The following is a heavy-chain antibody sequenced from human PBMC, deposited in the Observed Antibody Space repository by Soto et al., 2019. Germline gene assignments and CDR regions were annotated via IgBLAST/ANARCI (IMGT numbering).Heavy chain of an antibody. Sequence: SETLSLTCAVSGGSISGSRFYWGWIRQHREKGLESSGRIHNSGSTYYNQSLKSRVTMAVATSKNQFSLKLTSVTPSDTAVYPSARPSTGYSVEVDYSAQGTMVTVSS. J-gene: IGHJ4*02. CDR3: ARPSTGYSVEVDY. D-gene: IGHD6-13*01. V-gene: IGHV4-39*01. CDR2: IHNSGST. CDR1: GGSISGSRFY.